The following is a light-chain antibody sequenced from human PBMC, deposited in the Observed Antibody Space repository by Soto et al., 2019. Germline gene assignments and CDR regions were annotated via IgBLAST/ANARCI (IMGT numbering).Light chain of an antibody. Sequence: QSALTQPASVSGSPGQSITISCTGTSSDVGNYNLVSWYQQHPGIAPKLMIYEDSKRPSGVSNRFSGSKSGSTASLTISGLQAEDEADYYCCSYAGSGTYVFGTGTKLTVL. CDR3: CSYAGSGTYV. CDR2: EDS. J-gene: IGLJ1*01. V-gene: IGLV2-23*01. CDR1: SSDVGNYNL.